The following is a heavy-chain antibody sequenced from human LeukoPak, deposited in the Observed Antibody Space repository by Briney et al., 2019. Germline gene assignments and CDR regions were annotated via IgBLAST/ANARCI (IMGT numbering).Heavy chain of an antibody. CDR1: GGSFSGYY. Sequence: SETLSLTCAVYGGSFSGYYWSWIRQPPGKGLEWIGEVNHSGSTNYNPSLKSRVTISVDTSKNQFSLKLSSVTAADTAVYYCARTRYRFWSGYGPHNWFDPWGQGTLVTVSS. CDR3: ARTRYRFWSGYGPHNWFDP. V-gene: IGHV4-34*01. D-gene: IGHD3-3*01. CDR2: VNHSGST. J-gene: IGHJ5*02.